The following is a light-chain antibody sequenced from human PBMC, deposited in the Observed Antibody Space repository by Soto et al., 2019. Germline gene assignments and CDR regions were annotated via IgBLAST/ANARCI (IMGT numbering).Light chain of an antibody. CDR3: QKYGGAPYT. CDR1: QNIRDN. V-gene: IGKV1-27*01. Sequence: DIQMTQSPSSLSASVGDRATITCRASQNIRDNLVWYHQRPGKDPTLLIYAASTLQSGVPSRFSGSGFGTDFTLTISSLQSEDVANYYCQKYGGAPYTFGPGTKVDLK. CDR2: AAS. J-gene: IGKJ3*01.